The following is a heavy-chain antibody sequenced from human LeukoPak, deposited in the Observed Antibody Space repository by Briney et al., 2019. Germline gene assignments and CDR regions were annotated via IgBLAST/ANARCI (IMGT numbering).Heavy chain of an antibody. CDR2: IKQDGSDK. V-gene: IGHV3-7*01. Sequence: QPGGSLRLSCATSGFTFSNYWMSWVRRAPGKGLEWVANIKQDGSDKYYVDSVKGRFTISRDNAKNSLYLQMNTLRAEDTAVYYCARSDRTYYDSSGLYDYWGQGTLVTVSS. J-gene: IGHJ4*02. CDR1: GFTFSNYW. D-gene: IGHD3-22*01. CDR3: ARSDRTYYDSSGLYDY.